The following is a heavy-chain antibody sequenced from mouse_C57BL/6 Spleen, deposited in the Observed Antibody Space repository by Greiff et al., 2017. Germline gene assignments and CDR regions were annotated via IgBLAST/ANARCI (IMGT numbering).Heavy chain of an antibody. D-gene: IGHD3-1*01. V-gene: IGHV1-82*01. CDR3: ARSGTRYFDH. J-gene: IGHJ2*01. CDR1: GYAFSSSW. CDR2: IYPGDGDT. Sequence: VQLQQSGPELVKPGASVKISCKASGYAFSSSWMNWVKQRPGKGLEWIGRIYPGDGDTNYNGKFKGKATLTADKSSSTAYMQLSSLTSEDSAVYFCARSGTRYFDHWGQGTTLTVSS.